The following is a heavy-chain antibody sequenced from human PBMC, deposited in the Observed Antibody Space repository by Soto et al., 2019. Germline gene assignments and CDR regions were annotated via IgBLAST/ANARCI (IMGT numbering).Heavy chain of an antibody. Sequence: EVQLLESGGGLVQPGGSLTLACAASGFTFSSYVMSWVRQAPGKGLEWVSAISGGDDATYYAASVKGRFTISRDNTRNTLYLQMNSLRAEDSALYYCVKDWSGNKCPCMDVCGQGTTVTVSS. CDR2: ISGGDDAT. V-gene: IGHV3-23*01. CDR3: VKDWSGNKCPCMDV. CDR1: GFTFSSYV. J-gene: IGHJ6*01. D-gene: IGHD3-3*01.